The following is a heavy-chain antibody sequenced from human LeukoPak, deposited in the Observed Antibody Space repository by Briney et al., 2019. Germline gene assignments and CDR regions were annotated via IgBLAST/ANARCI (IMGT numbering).Heavy chain of an antibody. CDR1: GGSISSSSYS. Sequence: PSETLSLTCTVSGGSISSSSYSWSWIRQPPGKGLEWIGYIYYSGNTYYYPSLRSRVSISVDTSKNQLSLKLNSVTAADTAVYFCARGDYGDYHDAFDIWGQGTMVTVSS. J-gene: IGHJ3*02. V-gene: IGHV4-30-4*07. CDR2: IYYSGNT. D-gene: IGHD4-17*01. CDR3: ARGDYGDYHDAFDI.